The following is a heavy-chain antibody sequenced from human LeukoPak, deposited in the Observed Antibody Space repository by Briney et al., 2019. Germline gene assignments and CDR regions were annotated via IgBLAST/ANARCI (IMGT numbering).Heavy chain of an antibody. CDR3: ARQMAVAGLRCFDY. D-gene: IGHD6-19*01. J-gene: IGHJ4*02. CDR2: IYYSGST. CDR1: GGSISSSSYY. V-gene: IGHV4-39*01. Sequence: SETLSLTCTVSGGSISSSSYYWGWIRQTPGKGLEWIGSIYYSGSTYYNPSLKSRVTISVDTSKNQFSLKLSSVTAADTAVYYCARQMAVAGLRCFDYWGQGTLVTVSS.